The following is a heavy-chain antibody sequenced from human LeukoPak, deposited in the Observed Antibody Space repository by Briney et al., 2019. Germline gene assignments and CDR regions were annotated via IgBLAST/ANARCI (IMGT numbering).Heavy chain of an antibody. CDR2: ISSSGTTI. CDR1: GFTFSDYY. V-gene: IGHV3-11*04. CDR3: ARGGHSSAYPLFEY. D-gene: IGHD3-22*01. J-gene: IGHJ4*02. Sequence: GGSLRLSCAASGFTFSDYYMSWIRQAPGKGLEWVSYISSSGTTIYYADSVKGRFTISRDNAENSLYLLMNSLRAEDTAVYYCARGGHSSAYPLFEYWGQGTLVTVSS.